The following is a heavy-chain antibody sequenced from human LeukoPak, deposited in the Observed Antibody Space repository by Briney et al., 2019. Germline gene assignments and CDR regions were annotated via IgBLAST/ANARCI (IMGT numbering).Heavy chain of an antibody. CDR1: GGSISSSSYY. V-gene: IGHV4-39*01. J-gene: IGHJ4*02. CDR2: IYYSGST. D-gene: IGHD3-10*01. CDR3: ASVGGGSPPLRYFDY. Sequence: SETLSLTCTVSGGSISSSSYYWGWIRQPPGKGLEWIGSIYYSGSTYYNPSLKSRVTISVDTSKNQFSLKLSSVAAADTAVYYCASVGGGSPPLRYFDYWGQGTLVTVSS.